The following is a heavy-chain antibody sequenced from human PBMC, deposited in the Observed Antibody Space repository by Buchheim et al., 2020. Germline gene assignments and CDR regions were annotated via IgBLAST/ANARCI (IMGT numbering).Heavy chain of an antibody. J-gene: IGHJ6*03. CDR1: GFTFGSFG. CDR3: AKKGGYRSGSTYYYYYMDV. V-gene: IGHV3-30*05. D-gene: IGHD5-18*01. CDR2: ISYDGSET. Sequence: QVQLVESGGGVVQPGRSLRLSCAASGFTFGSFGIHWVRQAPGKGLEWVALISYDGSETYYGDTVKGRFTISRDNSKNTLYLQMNSLRAEETAVYYCAKKGGYRSGSTYYYYYMDVWGKGTT.